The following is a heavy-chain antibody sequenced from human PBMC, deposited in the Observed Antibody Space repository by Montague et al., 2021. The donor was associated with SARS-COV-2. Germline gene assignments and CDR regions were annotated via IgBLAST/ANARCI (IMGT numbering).Heavy chain of an antibody. Sequence: SETLSLTCSVSGGSISSTSFFWAWIRQPPGKGLEWVGSMYSSGTTYYNPSLKSRVTISGDTSRNQLSVRLSFVTAADTAVYYCARSTSGWFIYWGQGTLVTVSS. CDR1: GGSISSTSFF. J-gene: IGHJ4*02. D-gene: IGHD6-19*01. V-gene: IGHV4-39*01. CDR2: MYSSGTT. CDR3: ARSTSGWFIY.